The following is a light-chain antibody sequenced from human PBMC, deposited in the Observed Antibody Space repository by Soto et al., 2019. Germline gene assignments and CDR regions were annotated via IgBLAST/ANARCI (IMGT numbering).Light chain of an antibody. CDR3: CSYAGSTTQTYV. J-gene: IGLJ1*01. CDR1: HSDVGSYNL. CDR2: EVS. V-gene: IGLV2-23*02. Sequence: QSVLTQPASVSGCPGQSITISCTGTHSDVGSYNLVSWYQQHPGKAPKVIIYEVSERPSGVSDRFSGSKSGNTASLMISGLQAEDEADYYCCSYAGSTTQTYVFGSGTKVTV.